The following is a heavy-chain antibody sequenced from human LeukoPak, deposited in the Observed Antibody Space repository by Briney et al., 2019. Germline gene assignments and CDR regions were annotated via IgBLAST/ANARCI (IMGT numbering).Heavy chain of an antibody. D-gene: IGHD3-3*01. Sequence: PGGSLRLSCAASGFTFSDYYMSWIRQAPGKGLEWVSYISSSGSTIYYADSVKGRFTISRDNAKNSLYLQMNSLRAEDTAVYYCARVLRWHYDFWSGYYIGDAFDIWGQGTMVTVSS. CDR1: GFTFSDYY. V-gene: IGHV3-11*04. J-gene: IGHJ3*02. CDR2: ISSSGSTI. CDR3: ARVLRWHYDFWSGYYIGDAFDI.